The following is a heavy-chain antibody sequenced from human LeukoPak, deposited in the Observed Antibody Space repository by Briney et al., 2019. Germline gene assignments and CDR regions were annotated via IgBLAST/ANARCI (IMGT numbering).Heavy chain of an antibody. Sequence: SETLSLTCAVYGGSFSGYYWSWIRQPPGKGLEWIGYIYFSGSTNYNPSLKSRVTISVDTSKNQFSLKLSSVTAADTAVYYCASGPAWDYYDSSGYYYWWYFDLWGRGTLVTVSS. CDR3: ASGPAWDYYDSSGYYYWWYFDL. J-gene: IGHJ2*01. CDR2: IYFSGST. D-gene: IGHD3-22*01. V-gene: IGHV4-59*01. CDR1: GGSFSGYY.